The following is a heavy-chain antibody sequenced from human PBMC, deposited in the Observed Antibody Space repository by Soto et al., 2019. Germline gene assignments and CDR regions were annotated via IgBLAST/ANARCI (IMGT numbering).Heavy chain of an antibody. CDR3: VRTSLVVAAATREDY. CDR2: INSDGSST. V-gene: IGHV3-74*01. CDR1: GFTFSSYW. J-gene: IGHJ4*02. D-gene: IGHD2-15*01. Sequence: EVQLVESGGGLVQPGGSLRLSCAASGFTFSSYWMHWVRQAPGKGLVWVSRINSDGSSTSYADSVKGRFTISRDNAKNTLYMQMNSVRAEDMAVYYCVRTSLVVAAATREDYWGQGTLVTVSS.